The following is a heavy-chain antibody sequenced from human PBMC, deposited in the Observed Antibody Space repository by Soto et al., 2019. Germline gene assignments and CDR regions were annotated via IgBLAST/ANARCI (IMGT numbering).Heavy chain of an antibody. CDR3: ARLPEPDTAMANNWFDP. Sequence: PVEALKISSKGSGXSFTSYWISWVRQMPGKGLEWMGRIDPSDSYTNYSPSFQGHVTISADKSISTAYLQWSSLKASDTAMYYCARLPEPDTAMANNWFDPWGQGTLVTVSS. D-gene: IGHD5-18*01. V-gene: IGHV5-10-1*01. CDR2: IDPSDSYT. J-gene: IGHJ5*02. CDR1: GXSFTSYW.